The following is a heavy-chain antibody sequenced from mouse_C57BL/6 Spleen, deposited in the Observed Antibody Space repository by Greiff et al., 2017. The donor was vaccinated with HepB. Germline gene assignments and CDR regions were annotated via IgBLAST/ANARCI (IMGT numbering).Heavy chain of an antibody. Sequence: QVHVKQSGAELVKPGASVKMSCKASGYTFTTYPIEWMKQNHGKSLEWIGNFHPYNDDTKYNEKFKGKATLTVEKSSSTVYLELSRLTSDDSAVYYCARSPYYYGSSWYFDVWGTGTTVTVSS. CDR1: GYTFTTYP. CDR2: FHPYNDDT. V-gene: IGHV1-47*01. CDR3: ARSPYYYGSSWYFDV. J-gene: IGHJ1*03. D-gene: IGHD1-1*01.